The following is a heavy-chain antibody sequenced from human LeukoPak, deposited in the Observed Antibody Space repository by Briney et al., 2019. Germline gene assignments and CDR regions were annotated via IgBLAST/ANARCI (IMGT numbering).Heavy chain of an antibody. V-gene: IGHV1-18*01. CDR3: ARPKGLYCSGGSCYSEGNWFDP. J-gene: IGHJ5*02. D-gene: IGHD2-15*01. CDR2: ISAYNGNT. CDR1: GYTFTSYG. Sequence: GASVKVSCKASGYTFTSYGISWVRQAPGQGLEWMGWISAYNGNTNYAQKLQGRVTMTTDTSTSTACMELRSLRSDDTAVYYCARPKGLYCSGGSCYSEGNWFDPWGQGTLVTVSS.